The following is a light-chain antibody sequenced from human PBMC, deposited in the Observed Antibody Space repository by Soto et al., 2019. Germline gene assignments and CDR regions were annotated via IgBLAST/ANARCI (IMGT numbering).Light chain of an antibody. Sequence: QSALTQPPSASGSPGQSVTISCTGTSSDVGAYNYVSWYQQHPGKAPKLIIYEVTKRPSGVPDRFSASKSGNAASLTVSGLQADDEADYYCSSYAGSNNFEVFGGGTQLTVL. CDR2: EVT. CDR3: SSYAGSNNFEV. J-gene: IGLJ2*01. V-gene: IGLV2-8*01. CDR1: SSDVGAYNY.